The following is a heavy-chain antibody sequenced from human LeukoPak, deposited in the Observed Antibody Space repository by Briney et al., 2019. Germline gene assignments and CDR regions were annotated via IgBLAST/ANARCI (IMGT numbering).Heavy chain of an antibody. J-gene: IGHJ3*02. CDR1: GGSISSYY. D-gene: IGHD3-22*01. CDR2: IYYSGST. CDR3: ARLDYYGSSGYWGLLFDI. Sequence: PSETLSLTCTVSGGSISSYYWSWIRQPPGKGLEWIGYIYYSGSTNYNPSLKSRVTISVDTSKNQFSLKLSSVTAADTAVYYCARLDYYGSSGYWGLLFDIWGQGTMVTVSS. V-gene: IGHV4-59*08.